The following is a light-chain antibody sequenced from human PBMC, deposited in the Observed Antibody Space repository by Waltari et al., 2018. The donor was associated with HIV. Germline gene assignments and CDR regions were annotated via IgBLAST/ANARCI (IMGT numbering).Light chain of an antibody. J-gene: IGKJ3*01. CDR2: SAS. CDR3: QQSYESPFN. Sequence: DIQLTQSPASLSASLGDRVVITCRASQAISTYLNWYQQKAGKGPVLQVYSASTLQSGAPSRFRGSGSGRDFTLSISGLQPEDFASYFCQQSYESPFNFGPGTKLHV. V-gene: IGKV1-39*01. CDR1: QAISTY.